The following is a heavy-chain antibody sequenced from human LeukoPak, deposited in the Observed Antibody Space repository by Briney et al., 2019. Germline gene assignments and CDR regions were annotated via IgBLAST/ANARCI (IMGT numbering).Heavy chain of an antibody. CDR2: IYYSGST. D-gene: IGHD4-23*01. CDR1: GGSISSYY. Sequence: SETLSLTCTVSGGSISSYYWSWIRQPPGKGLEWIGYIYYSGSTNYNPSLKSRVTISVDMSKNQFSLKLSSVTAADTAVYYCARHYGGNSGPIDYWGQGTLVTVSS. J-gene: IGHJ4*02. CDR3: ARHYGGNSGPIDY. V-gene: IGHV4-59*08.